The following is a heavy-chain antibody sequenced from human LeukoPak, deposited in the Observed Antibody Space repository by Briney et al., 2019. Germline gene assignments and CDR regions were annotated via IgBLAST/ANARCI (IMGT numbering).Heavy chain of an antibody. V-gene: IGHV3-74*01. CDR3: ARDRPLYYYDSSGYYY. Sequence: PGGSLRLSCAASGFTFSSYWMHWVRQAPGKGLVWVSRISTDGSTTTYADSVKGRFTISRDNAKNSLYLQMNSLRAEDTAVYYCARDRPLYYYDSSGYYYWGQGTLVTVSS. J-gene: IGHJ4*02. D-gene: IGHD3-22*01. CDR1: GFTFSSYW. CDR2: ISTDGSTT.